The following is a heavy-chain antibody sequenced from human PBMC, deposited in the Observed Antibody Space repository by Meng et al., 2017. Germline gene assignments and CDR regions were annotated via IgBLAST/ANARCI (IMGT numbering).Heavy chain of an antibody. CDR1: GFTFSSYS. J-gene: IGHJ3*02. V-gene: IGHV3-21*01. CDR2: ISSSSSYI. D-gene: IGHD1-26*01. Sequence: GESLKISCAASGFTFSSYSMNWVRQAPGKGLEWVSSISSSSSYIYYADSVKGRFTISRDNAKNSLYLQMNSLRAEDTAVYYCARDTPSGSYVRSPDAFDIWGQGTMVTVSS. CDR3: ARDTPSGSYVRSPDAFDI.